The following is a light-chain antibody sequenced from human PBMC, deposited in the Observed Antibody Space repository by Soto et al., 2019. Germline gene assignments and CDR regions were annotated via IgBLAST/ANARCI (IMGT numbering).Light chain of an antibody. CDR2: DVS. Sequence: QSALTQPASVSGSPGQSITISCTGTSSDVGGYNYVSWYQHHPGKAPKLIIYDVSNRPSGVSIRFSGSKSDNTASLTISGLQPEDEAAYYCSSYTTSNTRQIVFGTGTKLTVL. J-gene: IGLJ1*01. CDR1: SSDVGGYNY. V-gene: IGLV2-14*03. CDR3: SSYTTSNTRQIV.